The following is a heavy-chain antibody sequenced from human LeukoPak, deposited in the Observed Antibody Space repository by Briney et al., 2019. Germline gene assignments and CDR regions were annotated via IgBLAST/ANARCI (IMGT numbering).Heavy chain of an antibody. Sequence: GGSLRLSCAGSGFTFDDYTMQWVRQPPGKGLEWVSLMTWDAGTTYYADSVKGRFTISRDNSKNSLYLQMNSLRSEDTALYYCAKGGQTAARDMDVWGKGTTVTVSS. J-gene: IGHJ6*03. V-gene: IGHV3-43*01. CDR1: GFTFDDYT. D-gene: IGHD2-2*01. CDR3: AKGGQTAARDMDV. CDR2: MTWDAGTT.